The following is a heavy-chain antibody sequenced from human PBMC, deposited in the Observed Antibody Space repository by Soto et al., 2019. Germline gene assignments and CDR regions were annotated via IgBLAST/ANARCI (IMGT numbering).Heavy chain of an antibody. D-gene: IGHD3-22*01. J-gene: IGHJ4*02. CDR2: IDPSDSQT. CDR1: GYSFAGYC. CDR3: ARKIYDSDTGPNFQYYFDS. V-gene: IGHV5-10-1*01. Sequence: VESVKISCQVSGYSFAGYCITWVLQKPGKGLEWMGRIDPSDSQTYYSPSFRGHVTISATKSITTVFLQWSSLRASDTAMYYCARKIYDSDTGPNFQYYFDSWGQGTPVTVSS.